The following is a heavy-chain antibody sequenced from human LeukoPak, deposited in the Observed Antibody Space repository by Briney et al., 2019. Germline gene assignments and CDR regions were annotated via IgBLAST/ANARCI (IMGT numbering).Heavy chain of an antibody. D-gene: IGHD3-22*01. J-gene: IGHJ4*02. Sequence: GGSLRLSCAASGFTFSSYEMNWVRQAPGKGLEWGSYISSSGSTIYYADSVKGRFTISRDNAKNSLYLQMNSLRAEDTAVYYCARERNYYDSSGYDYWGQGTLVTVSS. CDR1: GFTFSSYE. V-gene: IGHV3-48*03. CDR3: ARERNYYDSSGYDY. CDR2: ISSSGSTI.